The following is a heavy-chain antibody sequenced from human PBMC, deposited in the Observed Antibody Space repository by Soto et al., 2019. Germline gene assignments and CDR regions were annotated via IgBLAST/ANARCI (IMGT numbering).Heavy chain of an antibody. Sequence: EVQLVESGGGLVQPGGSLRLSCAASGFTFSGSWMHWVRQAPGKGLVWVLRINGDGSGTSYADFVKGRFTISRDDAKNTLFLQMNGLRAEDTAVYYCARGIFGSGTANDYWGQGTLDTVSS. CDR1: GFTFSGSW. V-gene: IGHV3-74*01. CDR2: INGDGSGT. D-gene: IGHD3-10*01. J-gene: IGHJ4*02. CDR3: ARGIFGSGTANDY.